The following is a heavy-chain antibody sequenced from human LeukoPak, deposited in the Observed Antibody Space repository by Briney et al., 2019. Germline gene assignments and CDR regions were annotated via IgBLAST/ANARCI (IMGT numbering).Heavy chain of an antibody. CDR2: IYPGDSDT. CDR1: GYSFTSYW. J-gene: IGHJ4*02. V-gene: IGHV5-51*01. Sequence: GESLQISCKGSGYSFTSYWIGWVRQMPGKGLEWMGIIYPGDSDTRYSPSFQGQVTISADKSISTAYLQWSSLKASDTAMYYCARVEAYCGGDCYRAFDYWGQGTLVTVSS. D-gene: IGHD2-21*02. CDR3: ARVEAYCGGDCYRAFDY.